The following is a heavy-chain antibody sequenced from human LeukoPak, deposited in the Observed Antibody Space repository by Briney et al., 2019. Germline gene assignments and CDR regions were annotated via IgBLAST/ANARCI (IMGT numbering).Heavy chain of an antibody. V-gene: IGHV1-2*02. Sequence: ASVKVSCKASGGTFSSYAISWVRQAPGQGLEWMGWINPNSGGTNYAQKFQGRVTMTRDTSISTAYMELSRLRSDDRAVYYCAKETTSSAFDIWGQGTMVTVSS. CDR1: GGTFSSYA. CDR3: AKETTSSAFDI. J-gene: IGHJ3*02. CDR2: INPNSGGT. D-gene: IGHD4-17*01.